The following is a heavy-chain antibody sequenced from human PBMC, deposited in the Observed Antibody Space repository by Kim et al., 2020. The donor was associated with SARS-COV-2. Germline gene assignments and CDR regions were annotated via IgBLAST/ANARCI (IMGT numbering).Heavy chain of an antibody. V-gene: IGHV4-38-2*02. D-gene: IGHD3-3*01. CDR2: IYHSGST. J-gene: IGHJ4*01. Sequence: SETLSLTCTVSGYSISSGYYWGWIRQPPGKGLEWIGSIYHSGSTYYNPSLKSRVTISVDTSKNQFSLKLSSVTAADTAVYCCARDISENFWGGLYYFDY. CDR1: GYSISSGYY. CDR3: ARDISENFWGGLYYFDY.